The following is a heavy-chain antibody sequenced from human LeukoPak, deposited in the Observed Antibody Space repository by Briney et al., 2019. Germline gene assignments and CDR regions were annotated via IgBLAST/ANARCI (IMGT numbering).Heavy chain of an antibody. J-gene: IGHJ4*02. D-gene: IGHD6-13*01. Sequence: GGSLRLSCAVSGFTFTDTYMTWIRQAPGKGLEWVGSIKGRFTISRDDSRSIAYLQMNSLEIEDTAVYYCSRDRGIGYPSSWRGGLYNFDYWGQGTLVTVSS. CDR1: GFTFTDTY. V-gene: IGHV3-71*01. CDR3: SRDRGIGYPSSWRGGLYNFDY.